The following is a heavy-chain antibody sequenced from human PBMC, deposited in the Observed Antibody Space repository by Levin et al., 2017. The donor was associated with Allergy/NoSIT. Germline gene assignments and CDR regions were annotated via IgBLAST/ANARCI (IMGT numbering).Heavy chain of an antibody. J-gene: IGHJ1*01. V-gene: IGHV4-39*01. CDR3: ASVRRHADYVDS. D-gene: IGHD4-17*01. CDR2: VIYPGSAN. Sequence: ASETLSLTCTVSGGAVSSSNYYWGWIRQPPGKGLEWIGSVIYPGSANYHHPSLVSRVTISMDTSKNQFSLKLSAATAPDTAVYYCASVRRHADYVDSWGQGTLVTVSS. CDR1: GGAVSSSNYY.